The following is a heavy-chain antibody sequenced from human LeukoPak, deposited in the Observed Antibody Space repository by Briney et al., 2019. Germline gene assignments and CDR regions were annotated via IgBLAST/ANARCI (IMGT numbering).Heavy chain of an antibody. CDR1: GFTFSTFW. V-gene: IGHV3-7*01. D-gene: IGHD1-1*01. J-gene: IGHJ4*02. Sequence: GGSLRLSCAVSGFTFSTFWMTWLRQAPGKGLEWVGNIKRDGSETYYVASVRGRFTISRDNAKNSLYLQMNSLRAEDTAVYFCARERETYNDYWGQGTLVTVSS. CDR2: IKRDGSET. CDR3: ARERETYNDY.